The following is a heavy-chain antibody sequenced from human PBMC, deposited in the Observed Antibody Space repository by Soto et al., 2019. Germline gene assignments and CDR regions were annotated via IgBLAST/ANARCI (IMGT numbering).Heavy chain of an antibody. CDR1: GFTFSSYA. J-gene: IGHJ4*02. CDR3: AKNPTQYCSGGSCYVCTY. D-gene: IGHD2-15*01. Sequence: PGESLKISCAASGFTFSSYAMSWVRQAPGKGLEWVSAISGSGGSTYYADSVKGRFTISRDNSKNTLYLQMNSLRAEDTAVYYCAKNPTQYCSGGSCYVCTYWGQGTLVTVSS. V-gene: IGHV3-23*01. CDR2: ISGSGGST.